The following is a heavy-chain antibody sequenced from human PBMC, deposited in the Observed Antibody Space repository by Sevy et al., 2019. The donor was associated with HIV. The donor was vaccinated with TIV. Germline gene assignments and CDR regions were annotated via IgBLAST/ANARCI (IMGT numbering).Heavy chain of an antibody. CDR1: GFTFSNYW. CDR2: IKRDGSEK. D-gene: IGHD2-2*01. Sequence: GGSLRLSCAASGFTFSNYWMSWVRQAPGKVLEWVAHIKRDGSEKYCVDSVKGRFTISRDNAQNSLYLQMNNLRAEDTAVYYCARDCSSTTCLWGLDVWGQGTTVTVSS. V-gene: IGHV3-7*03. CDR3: ARDCSSTTCLWGLDV. J-gene: IGHJ6*02.